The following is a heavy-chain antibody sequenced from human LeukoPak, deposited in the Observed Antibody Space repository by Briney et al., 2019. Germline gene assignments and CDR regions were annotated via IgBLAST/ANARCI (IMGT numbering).Heavy chain of an antibody. Sequence: GGSLRLSCAASGFTFSDYNMSWIRQAPGKGLEWVAYISSSGSTISYADSVKGRSTISRDNAKNSLYLQMNSLRAEDTAVYYCARDYHGFWSSYSPFDYWGQGTLVTVSS. CDR2: ISSSGSTI. V-gene: IGHV3-11*04. J-gene: IGHJ4*02. CDR3: ARDYHGFWSSYSPFDY. CDR1: GFTFSDYN. D-gene: IGHD3-3*01.